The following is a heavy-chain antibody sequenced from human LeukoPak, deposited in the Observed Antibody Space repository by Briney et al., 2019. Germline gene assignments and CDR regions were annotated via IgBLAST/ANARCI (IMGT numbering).Heavy chain of an antibody. CDR2: ISAYNGNT. J-gene: IGHJ3*02. V-gene: IGHV1-18*01. D-gene: IGHD3-9*01. CDR1: GCTFSSYG. Sequence: ASVKVSCKASGCTFSSYGISWVRQAPGQGLEWMGWISAYNGNTNYAQKLQGRVAMTTDTSTSTAYMELRSLRSDDTAVYYCTRNSIHYDILTGYYSGDAFDIWGQGTMVTVSS. CDR3: TRNSIHYDILTGYYSGDAFDI.